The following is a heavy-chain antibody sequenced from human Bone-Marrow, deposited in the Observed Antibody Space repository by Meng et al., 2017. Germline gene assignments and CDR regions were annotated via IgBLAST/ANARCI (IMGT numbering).Heavy chain of an antibody. CDR1: GYSFTSYW. V-gene: IGHV5-51*01. D-gene: IGHD3-22*01. CDR3: ARCRYYYYDSSGYYGDY. Sequence: GESLKISCKGSGYSFTSYWIGWVRQMPGKGLEWMGIIYPGDSDTRYSPSFQGQVTISVDKSISTAYLQWSSLKASDTAIYYCARCRYYYYDSSGYYGDYWGQGTLVTVSS. J-gene: IGHJ4*02. CDR2: IYPGDSDT.